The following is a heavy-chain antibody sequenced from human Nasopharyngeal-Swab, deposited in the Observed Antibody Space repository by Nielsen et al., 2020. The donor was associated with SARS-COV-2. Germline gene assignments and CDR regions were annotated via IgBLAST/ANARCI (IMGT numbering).Heavy chain of an antibody. Sequence: GESLKISCATSEFTFSNYGMNWVRQAPGKGLEWVSSINIFSTYIYYADSVKGRFTISRDNAKNSLFLQLSSLRVEDSAVYYCARMADSSGWYIDYWGQGTLVTVSS. J-gene: IGHJ4*02. CDR1: EFTFSNYG. V-gene: IGHV3-21*01. CDR3: ARMADSSGWYIDY. D-gene: IGHD6-19*01. CDR2: INIFSTYI.